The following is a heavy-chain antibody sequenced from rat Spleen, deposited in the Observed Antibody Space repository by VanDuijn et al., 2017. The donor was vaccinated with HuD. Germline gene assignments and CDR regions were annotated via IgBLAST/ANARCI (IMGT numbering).Heavy chain of an antibody. CDR1: GFTFSSFP. CDR3: ARETGYNSYFDY. V-gene: IGHV5-46*01. Sequence: EVQLVESGGDLVQPGRSMKLSCAASGFTFSSFPMAWVRQAPTKGLEWVATISTRGGSTYYRDSVKGRFTISRDNAKNTLYLQMDSLRSEDTATYYCARETGYNSYFDYWGRGALVTVSS. D-gene: IGHD4-3*01. CDR2: ISTRGGST. J-gene: IGHJ3*01.